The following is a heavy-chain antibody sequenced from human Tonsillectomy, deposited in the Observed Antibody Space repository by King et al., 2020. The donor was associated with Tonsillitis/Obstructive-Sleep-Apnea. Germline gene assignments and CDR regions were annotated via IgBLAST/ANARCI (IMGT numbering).Heavy chain of an antibody. V-gene: IGHV3-74*01. J-gene: IGHJ5*02. CDR1: GFTFSRYW. Sequence: VQLVESGGGLVQPGGSLRLSCAASGFTFSRYWIHWVRHAPGKGLVWVSRINSDGSSADYADSVKGRFTISRDNAKNTTHLQMNSLRVEDTAVYYCARGDDSHFMGWFDPWGQGTLVTVSS. CDR3: ARGDDSHFMGWFDP. D-gene: IGHD1-1*01. CDR2: INSDGSSA.